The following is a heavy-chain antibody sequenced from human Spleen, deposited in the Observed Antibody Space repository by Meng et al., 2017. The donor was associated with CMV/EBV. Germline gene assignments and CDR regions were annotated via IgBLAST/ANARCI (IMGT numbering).Heavy chain of an antibody. CDR2: IRYDGSNK. Sequence: GESLKISCAVSGFNFSSYGMNWVRQAPGRGLEWVGIIRYDGSNKNYGDAVKGRFTISRDNYRSTSYLDMTSLKPEDTAVYYCAKEGAYDREIDSWGQGVLVTVSS. D-gene: IGHD5-12*01. J-gene: IGHJ4*02. CDR1: GFNFSSYG. CDR3: AKEGAYDREIDS. V-gene: IGHV3-30*02.